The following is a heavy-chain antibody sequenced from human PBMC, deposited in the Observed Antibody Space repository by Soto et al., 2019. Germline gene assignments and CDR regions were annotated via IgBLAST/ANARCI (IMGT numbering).Heavy chain of an antibody. J-gene: IGHJ6*02. Sequence: PSETLSLTCTVSGGSVSSGSYYWSWIRQPPGQGLEWIGDIYYSGSTNYNPSLKRRVTISVDTSKNQFSLKLSSVTAADTAVYYCARAASNYWYYYYYYGMDVWGQGTTVTVSS. CDR2: IYYSGST. CDR1: GGSVSSGSYY. CDR3: ARAASNYWYYYYYYGMDV. D-gene: IGHD4-4*01. V-gene: IGHV4-61*01.